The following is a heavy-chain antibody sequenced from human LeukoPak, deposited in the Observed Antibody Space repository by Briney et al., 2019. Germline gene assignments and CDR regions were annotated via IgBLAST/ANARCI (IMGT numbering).Heavy chain of an antibody. CDR1: GFTFSSYW. CDR3: AGATSDVSYFDY. D-gene: IGHD3-16*01. V-gene: IGHV3-74*01. Sequence: GGSLRLSCAASGFTFSSYWMHWVRQAPGKGLVWVSRINSDGSSTSYADSVKDRFTISRDNAKNSLFLQMNSLRAEDTAVYYCAGATSDVSYFDYWGQGTLVTVSS. J-gene: IGHJ4*02. CDR2: INSDGSST.